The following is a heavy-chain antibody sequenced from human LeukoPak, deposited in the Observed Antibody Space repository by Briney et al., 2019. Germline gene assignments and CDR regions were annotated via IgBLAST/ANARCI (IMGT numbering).Heavy chain of an antibody. CDR3: ARDSSGYQ. D-gene: IGHD3-22*01. CDR2: IKEDGSEK. J-gene: IGHJ4*02. Sequence: GGSLRLSCEASGFTFSSYAMHWVRQAPGKGLEWVANIKEDGSEKYYGDSVKGRFTISRDNAKNSLYLQMNSLRAEDTAVYYCARDSSGYQWGQGTLVTVSS. CDR1: GFTFSSYA. V-gene: IGHV3-7*01.